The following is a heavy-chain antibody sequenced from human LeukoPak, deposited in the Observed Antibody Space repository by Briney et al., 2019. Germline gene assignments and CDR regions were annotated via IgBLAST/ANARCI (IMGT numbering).Heavy chain of an antibody. J-gene: IGHJ6*02. CDR3: ATDLYYYYGMDV. Sequence: ASVKVSCKVSGYTLTELSMHWVRQAPGQGLEWMGGFDPEDGETIYAQKFQGRVTMTEDTSTDTAYMELSSLRSEDTAVYYCATDLYYYYGMDVWGQGTTVTVSS. CDR2: FDPEDGET. V-gene: IGHV1-24*01. CDR1: GYTLTELS.